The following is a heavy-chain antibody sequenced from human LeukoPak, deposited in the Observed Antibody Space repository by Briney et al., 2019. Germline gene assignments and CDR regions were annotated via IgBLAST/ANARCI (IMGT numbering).Heavy chain of an antibody. CDR3: AKVPAGGTGPDY. Sequence: SETLSLTCSVSGGSVSSGISYWSWIRQPPGEGLEWIAYISDSGGSDYNPSLRGRVTISLDTSKNQFSLRLTSVTAADTAVYYCAKVPAGGTGPDYWGQGTLVTVSS. CDR2: ISDSGGS. V-gene: IGHV4-61*01. D-gene: IGHD6-13*01. CDR1: GGSVSSGISY. J-gene: IGHJ4*02.